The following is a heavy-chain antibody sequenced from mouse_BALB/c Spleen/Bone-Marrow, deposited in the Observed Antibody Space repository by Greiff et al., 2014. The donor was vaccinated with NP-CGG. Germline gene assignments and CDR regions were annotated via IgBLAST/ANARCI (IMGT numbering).Heavy chain of an antibody. V-gene: IGHV1-4*01. Sequence: QVQLKESGAELARPGASVKMSCKASGYTFTSYTIHWVKQRPGQGLEWIGYINPTSGYTNYNQKFKDKATLTADKSSRTAYIQLTSLTSEDSAVYYCSLRVYKYDESWYFDVWGAGTTVTVSS. D-gene: IGHD2-14*01. CDR2: INPTSGYT. J-gene: IGHJ1*01. CDR3: SLRVYKYDESWYFDV. CDR1: GYTFTSYT.